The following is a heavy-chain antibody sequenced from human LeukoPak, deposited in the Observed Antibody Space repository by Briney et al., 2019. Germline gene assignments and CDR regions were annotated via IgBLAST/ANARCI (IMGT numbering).Heavy chain of an antibody. Sequence: GGSLRLSCAASGFTFSSYWMSWVRQAPGKGLEWVANIKQDGSEKYYVDSVKGRYTISRDNAKNSLYLQMNSLRAEDTAVYYCARDPSYGDYYGMDVWGQGTTVTVSS. J-gene: IGHJ6*02. CDR1: GFTFSSYW. CDR2: IKQDGSEK. CDR3: ARDPSYGDYYGMDV. V-gene: IGHV3-7*03. D-gene: IGHD5-18*01.